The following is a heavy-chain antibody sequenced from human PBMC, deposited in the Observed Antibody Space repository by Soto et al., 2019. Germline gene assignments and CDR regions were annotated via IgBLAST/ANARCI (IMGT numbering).Heavy chain of an antibody. V-gene: IGHV3-30*18. J-gene: IGHJ6*02. CDR2: ISYDGSNK. Sequence: GGSLRLSCGASGFTFSSYGMHWVRQAPGKGLEWVTVISYDGSNKYYADSVKGRFTISRDNSKNTLYLQMNSLRAEDTAVYYCAKALRPNYITSGSYYDYYYGMDVWGQGTTVTVSS. CDR3: AKALRPNYITSGSYYDYYYGMDV. CDR1: GFTFSSYG. D-gene: IGHD1-26*01.